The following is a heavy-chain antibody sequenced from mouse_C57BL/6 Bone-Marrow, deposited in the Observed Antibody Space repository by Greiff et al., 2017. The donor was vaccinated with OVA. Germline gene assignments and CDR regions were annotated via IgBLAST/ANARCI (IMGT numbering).Heavy chain of an antibody. V-gene: IGHV1-64*01. CDR1: GYTFTSYW. CDR3: AREGLWPYYFDY. J-gene: IGHJ2*01. CDR2: IHPNSGST. D-gene: IGHD1-1*02. Sequence: VQLQQPGAELVKPGASVKLSCKASGYTFTSYWMHWVKQRPGQGLEWIGVIHPNSGSTNYNEKFKSKATLTVDKSSSTAYMQLSSLTSEDSAVYYCAREGLWPYYFDYWGQGTTLTVSS.